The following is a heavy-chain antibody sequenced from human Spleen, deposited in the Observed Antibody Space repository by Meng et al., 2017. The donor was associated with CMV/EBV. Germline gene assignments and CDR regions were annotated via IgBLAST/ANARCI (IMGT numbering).Heavy chain of an antibody. Sequence: GGSLRLSCAASGFTFSSYWMSWVRQAPGKGLEWVANIKQDGSEKYYVDSVKGRFTISRDNAKNSLYLQMNSLRAEDTAVYYCAKEEIGYSGSYMGPWGQGTLVTVSS. V-gene: IGHV3-7*01. J-gene: IGHJ5*02. CDR1: GFTFSSYW. CDR2: IKQDGSEK. D-gene: IGHD1-26*01. CDR3: AKEEIGYSGSYMGP.